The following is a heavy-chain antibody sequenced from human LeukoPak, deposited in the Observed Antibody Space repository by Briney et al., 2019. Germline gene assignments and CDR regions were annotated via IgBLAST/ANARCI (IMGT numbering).Heavy chain of an antibody. CDR1: GYTFTGYY. CDR2: VDPEDGET. Sequence: ASVKVSCKVSGYTFTGYYMHWVQQAPGKGLEWMGLVDPEDGETIYAEKFQGRVTITADTSTDTAYMELSSLRSEDTAVYYCATGSIAIGAFDIWGQGTMVTVSS. D-gene: IGHD2-21*01. V-gene: IGHV1-69-2*01. CDR3: ATGSIAIGAFDI. J-gene: IGHJ3*02.